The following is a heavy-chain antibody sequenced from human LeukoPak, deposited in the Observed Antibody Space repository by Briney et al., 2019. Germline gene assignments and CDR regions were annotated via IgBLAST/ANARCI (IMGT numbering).Heavy chain of an antibody. D-gene: IGHD3-9*01. Sequence: GGSLRLSCAASGFTFSSYWMHWVRQAPGKGLVWVSRINSDGSSTSYADSVKGRFTISRDNAKNTLYLQMNSLRAEDTAVYYCASLAVLRYFDWPHDAFDIWGQGTMVTVSS. J-gene: IGHJ3*02. CDR3: ASLAVLRYFDWPHDAFDI. CDR2: INSDGSST. V-gene: IGHV3-74*01. CDR1: GFTFSSYW.